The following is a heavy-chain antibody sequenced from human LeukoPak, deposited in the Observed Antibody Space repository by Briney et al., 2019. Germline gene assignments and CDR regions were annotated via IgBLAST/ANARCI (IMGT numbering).Heavy chain of an antibody. D-gene: IGHD6-13*01. Sequence: PSETLSLTCTVSGGSISSSSYYWGWIRQPPGKWLEWIGSIYYSGSTYYNPSLKSRVTISVDTSKHQFSLKLSSVTAADTAVYYCARSSGYSSSGGLNWFDTWGQGTLVTVSS. CDR3: ARSSGYSSSGGLNWFDT. V-gene: IGHV4-39*01. CDR1: GGSISSSSYY. CDR2: IYYSGST. J-gene: IGHJ5*02.